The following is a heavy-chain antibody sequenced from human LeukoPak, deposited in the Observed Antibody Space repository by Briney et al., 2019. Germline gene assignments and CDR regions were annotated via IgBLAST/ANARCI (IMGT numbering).Heavy chain of an antibody. Sequence: GGSLRLSCAASGFTFSDHFLDWVRQASGKGLEWVGRTRNKANSYITEYAASVKGRFTISRDDSKNSLYLQMSSLKTDDTAMCYCASIRGTFGYWGQGTLVTVSS. V-gene: IGHV3-72*01. CDR1: GFTFSDHF. D-gene: IGHD1-26*01. J-gene: IGHJ4*02. CDR2: TRNKANSYIT. CDR3: ASIRGTFGY.